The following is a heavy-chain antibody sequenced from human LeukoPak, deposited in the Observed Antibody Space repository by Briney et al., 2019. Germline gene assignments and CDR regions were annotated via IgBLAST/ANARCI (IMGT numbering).Heavy chain of an antibody. D-gene: IGHD2-2*01. J-gene: IGHJ3*02. CDR3: ARVVVVPAAKPDAFDI. CDR1: RGSVSSGGYS. V-gene: IGHV4-30-2*01. CDR2: INYSENT. Sequence: SQTLSLTCAVSRGSVSSGGYSWNWIRQPPGGGLEWLGYINYSENTYYNPSLKSRVTISVDRSKNQFSLKLNSVTAADTAVYYCARVVVVPAAKPDAFDIWGQGTMVTVSS.